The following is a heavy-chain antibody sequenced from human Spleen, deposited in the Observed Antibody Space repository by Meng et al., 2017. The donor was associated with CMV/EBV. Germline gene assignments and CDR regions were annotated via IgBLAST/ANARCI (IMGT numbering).Heavy chain of an antibody. V-gene: IGHV3-11*01. J-gene: IGHJ4*02. CDR3: ARDPRLAVAGNY. CDR1: GFTFSDYY. D-gene: IGHD6-19*01. Sequence: CAVSGFTFSDYYMSWIRQAPGKGLEWVSYISHSGTTIYYADSVKGRFTISRDNAKNSLYLQMNSLRAEDTAVYYCARDPRLAVAGNYWGQGTLVTVSS. CDR2: ISHSGTTI.